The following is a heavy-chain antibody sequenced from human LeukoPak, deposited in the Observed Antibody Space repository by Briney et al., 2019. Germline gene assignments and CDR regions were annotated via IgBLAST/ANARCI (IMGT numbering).Heavy chain of an antibody. CDR1: GYTFTGYY. J-gene: IGHJ4*02. CDR3: ARGGLGSGGAATDY. V-gene: IGHV1-2*06. D-gene: IGHD2-15*01. CDR2: INPNSGGT. Sequence: ASVKVSCKASGYTFTGYYMHWVRQAPGQGLEWMGRINPNSGGTNYAQKFQGRVTMTRDTSISTAYMELSRLRSDDTAVYYCARGGLGSGGAATDYWGQGTLVTVSS.